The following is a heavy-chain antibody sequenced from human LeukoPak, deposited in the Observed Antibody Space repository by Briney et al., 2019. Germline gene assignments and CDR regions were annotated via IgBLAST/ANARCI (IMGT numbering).Heavy chain of an antibody. CDR1: GVYISTSDSF. J-gene: IGHJ4*02. Sequence: SETLSLICEVSGVYISTSDSFWGWIRQPPGKGLEWIGSFYNSGSTYYSPSLTSRVTMSADTSKNRFSLRPSSVTAADTAVYFCARQSEDLLQAFDSWGQGTLVTVSS. CDR2: FYNSGST. D-gene: IGHD4-11*01. V-gene: IGHV4-39*01. CDR3: ARQSEDLLQAFDS.